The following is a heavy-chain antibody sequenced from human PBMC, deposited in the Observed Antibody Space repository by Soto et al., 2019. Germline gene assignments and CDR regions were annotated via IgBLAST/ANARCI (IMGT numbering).Heavy chain of an antibody. CDR3: ARAYYYGSGSYYDRRFDY. V-gene: IGHV4-4*02. Sequence: SETLSLTCAVSSGSISSSNWWSWVRQPPGKGLEWIGEIYHSGSTNYNPSLKSRVTISVDKSKNQFSLKLSSVTAADTAVYYCARAYYYGSGSYYDRRFDYWGQGTLVTVSS. CDR2: IYHSGST. CDR1: SGSISSSNW. D-gene: IGHD3-10*01. J-gene: IGHJ4*02.